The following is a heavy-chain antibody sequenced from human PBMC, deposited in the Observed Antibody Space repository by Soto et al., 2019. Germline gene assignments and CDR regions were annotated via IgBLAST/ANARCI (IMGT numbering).Heavy chain of an antibody. Sequence: GGSLRLSCAASGFTFNNAWMNWVRQAPGKGLEWVGRIRSKTDGGTTDYAAPVKDRFTISRDDSETTLFLQMNNLKTDDTAVYYCSTSPTVNHDFDYWGQGTLVTVSS. CDR3: STSPTVNHDFDY. D-gene: IGHD4-17*01. CDR2: IRSKTDGGTT. CDR1: GFTFNNAW. V-gene: IGHV3-15*07. J-gene: IGHJ4*02.